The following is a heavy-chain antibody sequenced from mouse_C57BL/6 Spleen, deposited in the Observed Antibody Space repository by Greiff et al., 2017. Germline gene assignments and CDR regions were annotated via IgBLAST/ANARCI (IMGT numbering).Heavy chain of an antibody. V-gene: IGHV1-80*01. Sequence: QVPLQQSGAELVKPGASVKISCKASGYAFSSYWMNWVKQRPGKGLEWIGQIYPGDGDTNYNGKFKGKATLTADKSSSTAYMQLSSLTSEDSAVYCCARLRAYSNYRYFDVWGTGTTVTVSS. D-gene: IGHD2-5*01. CDR3: ARLRAYSNYRYFDV. CDR1: GYAFSSYW. CDR2: IYPGDGDT. J-gene: IGHJ1*03.